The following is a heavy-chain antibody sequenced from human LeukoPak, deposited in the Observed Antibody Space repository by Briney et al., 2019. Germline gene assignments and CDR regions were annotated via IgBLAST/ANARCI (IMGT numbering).Heavy chain of an antibody. CDR3: ARAFSIGRRGFYYMDV. CDR1: GDSISSGLYY. V-gene: IGHV4-61*02. Sequence: SQTLPLTCTVSGDSISSGLYYWSWIRQPAGKGLEYIGRMFASGSTNYSPSLKSRVTISADMSGNQFSLTLTSVTAADTAVYYCARAFSIGRRGFYYMDVWGTGTTVTVSS. CDR2: MFASGST. D-gene: IGHD2-15*01. J-gene: IGHJ6*03.